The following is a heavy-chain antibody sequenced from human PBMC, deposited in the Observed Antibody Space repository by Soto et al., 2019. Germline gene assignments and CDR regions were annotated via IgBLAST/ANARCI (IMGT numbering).Heavy chain of an antibody. V-gene: IGHV3-11*01. CDR1: GFTLSDYY. CDR2: ISNNGRTM. CDR3: ARLPPPRCSGTFCSPY. D-gene: IGHD2-15*01. J-gene: IGHJ4*02. Sequence: GGSLRLSCVASGFTLSDYYMSWIRQTPGKGLEWTSYISNNGRTMYYRDSVKGRFTISRDNTKKLLYLQMNGLRAEDTAVYYCARLPPPRCSGTFCSPYWGQGILVTVSS.